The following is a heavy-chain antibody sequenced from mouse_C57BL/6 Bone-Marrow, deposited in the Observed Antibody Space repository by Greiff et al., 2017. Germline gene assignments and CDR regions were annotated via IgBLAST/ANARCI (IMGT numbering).Heavy chain of an antibody. D-gene: IGHD2-3*01. V-gene: IGHV1-59*01. CDR3: TRSYDGYSWFAY. Sequence: QVQLQQPGAELVRPGTSVKLSCKASGYTFTSYWMHWVKQRPGQGLEWIGVIDPSDSYTNYNQKFKGKATLTVDTSSSTAYMQLSSLTSEDSAVYCCTRSYDGYSWFAYWGQGTLVTVSA. CDR2: IDPSDSYT. CDR1: GYTFTSYW. J-gene: IGHJ3*01.